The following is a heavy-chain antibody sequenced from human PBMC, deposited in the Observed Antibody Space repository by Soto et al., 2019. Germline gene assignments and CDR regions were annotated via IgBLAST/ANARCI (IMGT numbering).Heavy chain of an antibody. V-gene: IGHV3-73*01. Sequence: PGGSPRLSCAASGFTFSGAALHWVRQGSGKGLEWIGRIKNKAKSYATAYAASVIGRFTFSRDDSRNTAYLQMNSLRTEDTAVYYCAKDPWVRQSSGWFYYFDSWGPGTPVTVSS. CDR3: AKDPWVRQSSGWFYYFDS. CDR2: IKNKAKSYAT. CDR1: GFTFSGAA. D-gene: IGHD6-19*01. J-gene: IGHJ4*01.